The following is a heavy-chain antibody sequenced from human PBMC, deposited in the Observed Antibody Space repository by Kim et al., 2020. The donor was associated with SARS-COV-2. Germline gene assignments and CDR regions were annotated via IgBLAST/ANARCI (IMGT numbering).Heavy chain of an antibody. CDR2: HSGSA. D-gene: IGHD3-3*01. J-gene: IGHJ4*02. CDR3: ARYDF. Sequence: HSGSANYHPPLKGRVTISADTSNNQFSLKMNSVTAADTAIYYCARYDFWSRGTLVTVSS. V-gene: IGHV4-34*01.